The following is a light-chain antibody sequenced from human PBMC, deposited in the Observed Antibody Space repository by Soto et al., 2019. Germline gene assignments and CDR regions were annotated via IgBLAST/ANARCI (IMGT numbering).Light chain of an antibody. J-gene: IGLJ2*01. V-gene: IGLV2-14*01. CDR3: TSYADTNNLL. CDR2: EVR. Sequence: QSALTQPASVSGSPGQSITVSCTGTNTDVGGYNYVSWYQHRPGKAPRLMIYEVRNRLSGVSNRFSGSKSGNTASLTISGLQSEDEADYYCTSYADTNNLLFGGGTKLTVL. CDR1: NTDVGGYNY.